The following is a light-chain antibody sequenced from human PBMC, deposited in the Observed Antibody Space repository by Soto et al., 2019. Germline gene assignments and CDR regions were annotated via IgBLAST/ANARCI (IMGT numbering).Light chain of an antibody. CDR2: RNN. J-gene: IGLJ2*01. CDR3: AAWDDRLSGLV. CDR1: SSNIGSNY. Sequence: QSVLTQPPSASGTPGQRVTISCSGSSSNIGSNYVYWYHQLPGTAPTLVIYRNNQRPSGVPDRISGSKSGTSASLAISGLPSEDEADYYCAAWDDRLSGLVFGRGTKVTVL. V-gene: IGLV1-47*01.